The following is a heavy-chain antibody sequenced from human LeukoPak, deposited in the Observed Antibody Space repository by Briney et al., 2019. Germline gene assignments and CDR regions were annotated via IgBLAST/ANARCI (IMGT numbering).Heavy chain of an antibody. CDR3: AKERWLRFFDY. V-gene: IGHV3-30*18. Sequence: PGGSLRLSCAASGFTYISYGMHWFRQAPGKGLEWVAVISYDGSNKYYADSVKGRFTISRDSSKNTLYLEMNSLRAEDTAVYYCAKERWLRFFDYWGQGTLVTVSS. J-gene: IGHJ4*02. CDR2: ISYDGSNK. CDR1: GFTYISYG. D-gene: IGHD5-12*01.